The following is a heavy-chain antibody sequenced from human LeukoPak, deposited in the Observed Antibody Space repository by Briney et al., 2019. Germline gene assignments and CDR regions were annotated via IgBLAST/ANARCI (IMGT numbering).Heavy chain of an antibody. CDR2: INQDGSEI. J-gene: IGHJ4*02. D-gene: IGHD3-22*01. V-gene: IGHV3-7*05. CDR1: GFTFSRHW. CDR3: ARDESYSSDY. Sequence: PGGSLRLSCAASGFTFSRHWMSWVRQAPGKGLEWLAKINQDGSEIYYVDSVRGRFTISRDNAKSSLYLQMNGLRAEDTAVYYCARDESYSSDYWGQGTLVTVSS.